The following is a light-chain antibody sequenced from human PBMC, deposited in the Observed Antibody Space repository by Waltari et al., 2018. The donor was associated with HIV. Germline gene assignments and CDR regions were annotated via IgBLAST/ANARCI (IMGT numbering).Light chain of an antibody. CDR3: KTWGTGFLV. J-gene: IGLJ2*01. CDR1: SGHSRYA. V-gene: IGLV4-69*01. CDR2: LNGDGRN. Sequence: QLVLTQSPSASASLGASVKLTCTLSSGHSRYAIAWHQQQPEKGPRFLMRLNGDGRNITGDGIPDRFSGSSSGTERYLTISSLQSDDEADYYCKTWGTGFLVFGGGTKLTVL.